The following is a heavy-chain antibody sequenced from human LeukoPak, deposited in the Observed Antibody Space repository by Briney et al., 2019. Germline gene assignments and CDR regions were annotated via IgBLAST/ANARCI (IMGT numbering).Heavy chain of an antibody. D-gene: IGHD6-19*01. CDR3: AKDLAVAGMGDWFDP. CDR2: ISYDGSNK. J-gene: IGHJ5*02. Sequence: GGSLRLSCAASGFTFTTYWMHWVRQAPGKGLEWVAVISYDGSNKYYADSVKGRFTISRDNSKNTLYLQMNSLRAEDTAVYYCAKDLAVAGMGDWFDPWGQGTLVTVSS. V-gene: IGHV3-30*18. CDR1: GFTFTTYW.